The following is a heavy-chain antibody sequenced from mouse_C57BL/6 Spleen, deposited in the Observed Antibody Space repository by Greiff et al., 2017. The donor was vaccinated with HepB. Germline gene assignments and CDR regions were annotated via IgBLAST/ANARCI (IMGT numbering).Heavy chain of an antibody. Sequence: EVQLVESGGDLVKPGGSLKLSCAASGFTFSSYGMSWVRQTPDKRLEWVATISSGGSYTYYPDSVKGRFTISRDNAKNTLYLQMSSLKSEDTAMYYCASFDGYSYWGQGTTLTVSS. J-gene: IGHJ2*01. CDR3: ASFDGYSY. CDR1: GFTFSSYG. D-gene: IGHD2-3*01. V-gene: IGHV5-6*01. CDR2: ISSGGSYT.